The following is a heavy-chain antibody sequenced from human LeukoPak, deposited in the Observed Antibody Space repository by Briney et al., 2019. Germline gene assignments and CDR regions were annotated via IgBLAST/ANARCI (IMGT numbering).Heavy chain of an antibody. CDR1: GFTFSSYS. V-gene: IGHV3-21*01. Sequence: GGSLRLSCAASGFTFSSYSMNWVRQAPGKGLEWVSSISSSSSYIYYADSVKGRFTISRDNSKNTLYLQMNSLRAEDTAVYYCARDTFGGAFDIWGQGTMVTVSS. CDR2: ISSSSSYI. J-gene: IGHJ3*02. CDR3: ARDTFGGAFDI. D-gene: IGHD3-16*01.